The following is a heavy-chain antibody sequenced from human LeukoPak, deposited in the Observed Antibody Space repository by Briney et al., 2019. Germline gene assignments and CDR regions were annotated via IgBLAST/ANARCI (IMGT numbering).Heavy chain of an antibody. V-gene: IGHV1-18*01. D-gene: IGHD6-19*01. Sequence: ASVKVSCEASGYTFTSYGISWVRQAPGQGLEWMGWISAYNGNTNYAQKLQGRVTMTTDTSTSTAYMELRSLRSDDTAVYYCARDRRSSGWYPFDYWGQGTLVTISS. CDR3: ARDRRSSGWYPFDY. J-gene: IGHJ4*02. CDR2: ISAYNGNT. CDR1: GYTFTSYG.